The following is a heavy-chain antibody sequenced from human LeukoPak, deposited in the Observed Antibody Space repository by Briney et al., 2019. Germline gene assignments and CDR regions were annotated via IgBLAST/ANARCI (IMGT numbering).Heavy chain of an antibody. J-gene: IGHJ3*02. CDR3: AKVLIWTYGSGNYYKGAFDI. CDR1: GFIFSSYG. D-gene: IGHD3-10*01. V-gene: IGHV3-30*02. Sequence: GGSLRLSCAASGFIFSSYGMHWVRQAPGKGLEWVAFIRYDGSNTYYADSVKGRFTISRDNSKNTLFLQMNSLRAEDTAVYYCAKVLIWTYGSGNYYKGAFDIWGQGTMVTVFS. CDR2: IRYDGSNT.